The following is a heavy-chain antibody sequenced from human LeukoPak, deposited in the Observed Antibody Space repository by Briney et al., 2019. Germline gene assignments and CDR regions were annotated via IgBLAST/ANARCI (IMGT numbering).Heavy chain of an antibody. CDR1: GGSISSSSYY. Sequence: SETLSLTCTVSGGSISSSSYYWGWIRQPPGKGLEWIGSIYYSGSTYYNPSLKSRVTISVDTSKNQFSLKLSSVTAADTAVYYCARVGYSGYDRYFDYWGQGTLVTVSS. CDR2: IYYSGST. V-gene: IGHV4-39*07. D-gene: IGHD5-12*01. CDR3: ARVGYSGYDRYFDY. J-gene: IGHJ4*02.